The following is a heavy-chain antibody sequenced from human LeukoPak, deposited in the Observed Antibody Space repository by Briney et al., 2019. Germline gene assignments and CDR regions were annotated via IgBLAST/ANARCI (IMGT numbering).Heavy chain of an antibody. J-gene: IGHJ4*02. CDR1: GLTFSSYG. V-gene: IGHV3-33*06. CDR2: IWPDGSNK. Sequence: GGSLRLSCATSGLTFSSYGMHWVRQAPGKGLEWVAVIWPDGSNKYYADSVKGRFTISRDNSKNTLYLQLNSLRAEDTAVYYCAKSTVAFYYFDNWGQGTRVIVSS. D-gene: IGHD4-23*01. CDR3: AKSTVAFYYFDN.